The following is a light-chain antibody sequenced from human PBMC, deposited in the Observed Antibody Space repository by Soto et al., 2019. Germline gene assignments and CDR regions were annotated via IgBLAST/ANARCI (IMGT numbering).Light chain of an antibody. Sequence: QSVLTQPASVSGSPGQSITISCTGTSSDIGRYDYVSWYQQFPGKAPKLMIYRVINRPSGVSDRFSGSKSGNSASLSISGLQPEDEASYFCGSYTGATTWVFGGGTKVTVL. CDR3: GSYTGATTWV. V-gene: IGLV2-14*03. J-gene: IGLJ3*02. CDR2: RVI. CDR1: SSDIGRYDY.